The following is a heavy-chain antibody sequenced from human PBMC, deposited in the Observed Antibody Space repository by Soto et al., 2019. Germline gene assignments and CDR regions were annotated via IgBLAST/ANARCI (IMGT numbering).Heavy chain of an antibody. CDR3: GTGRVARKWGYRYHGMDV. CDR2: IYYSGST. J-gene: IGHJ6*02. Sequence: PSETLSLTCTASGGSISSYYWSWIRQPPGKGLEWIGYIYYSGSTNYNPSPKSRVTIFVDTSTNEFSLKLSSVIAADTAAYYCGTGRVARKWGYRYHGMDVWGQGTTVTVSS. CDR1: GGSISSYY. D-gene: IGHD5-18*01. V-gene: IGHV4-59*01.